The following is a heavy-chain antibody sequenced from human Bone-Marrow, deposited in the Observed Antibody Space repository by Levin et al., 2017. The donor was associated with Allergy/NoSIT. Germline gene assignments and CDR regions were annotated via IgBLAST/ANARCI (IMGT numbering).Heavy chain of an antibody. V-gene: IGHV3-33*01. CDR3: ARDHGYYGMDV. Sequence: GGSLRLSCAASGFTFSSYGMHWVRQAPGKGLEWVAVIWYDGSNKYYADSVKGRFTISRDNSKNTLYLQMNSLRAEDTAVYYCARDHGYYGMDVWGQGTTVTVSS. CDR1: GFTFSSYG. CDR2: IWYDGSNK. J-gene: IGHJ6*02.